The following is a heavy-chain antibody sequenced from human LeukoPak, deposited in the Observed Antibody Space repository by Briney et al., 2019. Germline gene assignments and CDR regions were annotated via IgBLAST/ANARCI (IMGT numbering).Heavy chain of an antibody. J-gene: IGHJ4*02. CDR2: ISGDGTST. V-gene: IGHV3-43*02. Sequence: PGGSLRLSCTASGFTFDDYAMHWVRQAPGRGLEWRSLISGDGTSTYYADSVKGRFTVSRDNSKTSQYLQMSSLRADDTAFYYCARGRFGEFSKSLDFWGQGTLVTVSS. D-gene: IGHD3-10*01. CDR1: GFTFDDYA. CDR3: ARGRFGEFSKSLDF.